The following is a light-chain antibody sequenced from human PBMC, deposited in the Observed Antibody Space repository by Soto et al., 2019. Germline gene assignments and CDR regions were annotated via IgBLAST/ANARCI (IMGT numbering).Light chain of an antibody. CDR1: QSIANY. CDR3: QQRYNWPVT. J-gene: IGKJ5*01. V-gene: IGKV3-11*01. Sequence: EIMLTQSPATLCLSQGDRAALSCRASQSIANYLGWYQQKPGQAPRLLIYSASNRATGIPPRFSGSGSGTDFTLTISSLEPEDFSVYYCQQRYNWPVTFGQGTRLEIK. CDR2: SAS.